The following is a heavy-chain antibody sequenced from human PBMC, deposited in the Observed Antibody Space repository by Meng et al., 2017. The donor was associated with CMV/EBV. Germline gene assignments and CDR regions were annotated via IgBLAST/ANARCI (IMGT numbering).Heavy chain of an antibody. CDR3: ARGEGNDYFDN. J-gene: IGHJ4*02. CDR2: IRTHNGDT. V-gene: IGHV1-18*01. CDR1: GYPFSTYS. Sequence: ASVKVSCKASGYPFSTYSMIWVRQAPGQGLEWMAWIRTHNGDTRYAQKVQGRVTVTTDTSTNTAYMELRSLTSDDTAVYYCARGEGNDYFDNWGQGTLVTVSS.